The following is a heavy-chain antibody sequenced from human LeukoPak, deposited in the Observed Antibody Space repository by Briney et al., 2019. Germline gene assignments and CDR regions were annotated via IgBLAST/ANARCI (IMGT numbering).Heavy chain of an antibody. Sequence: PGRSLRLSCAASGFTFDDYAMHWVRQAPGKGLEWVSGISWNSGSIGYADSVKGRFTISRDNAKNSLYLQMNSLRAEDTALYYCAKDIIAAGDHGMDVWGQGTTVTVSS. CDR2: ISWNSGSI. J-gene: IGHJ6*02. D-gene: IGHD6-25*01. CDR3: AKDIIAAGDHGMDV. CDR1: GFTFDDYA. V-gene: IGHV3-9*01.